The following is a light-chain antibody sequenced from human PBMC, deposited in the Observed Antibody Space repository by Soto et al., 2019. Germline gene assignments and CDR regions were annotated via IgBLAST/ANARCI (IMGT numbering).Light chain of an antibody. CDR3: QQYNNCPPWT. CDR2: GAS. Sequence: EIVMTQSQATLSVSPGERATLSCRARQYVSSNLAWYQQKPGQGPRLLIYGASTRATGIPARFSGSGSGTEFTLTISSLQSEDFAVYYCQQYNNCPPWTFGQGTKVEIK. J-gene: IGKJ1*01. V-gene: IGKV3-15*01. CDR1: QYVSSN.